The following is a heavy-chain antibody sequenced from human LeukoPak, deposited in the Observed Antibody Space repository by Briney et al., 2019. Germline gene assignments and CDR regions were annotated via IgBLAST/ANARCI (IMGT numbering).Heavy chain of an antibody. V-gene: IGHV4-34*01. CDR2: INHSGST. CDR1: GGSFSGYY. Sequence: SETLSLTCAVYGGSFSGYYWSWIRQPPGKGLEWIGEINHSGSTNYNPSLKSRVTISVDTSKNQFSLKLSSVTAADTAVYYCARHIGCSGGSCYWVRDYYYYYMDVWGKGTTVTISS. CDR3: ARHIGCSGGSCYWVRDYYYYYMDV. J-gene: IGHJ6*03. D-gene: IGHD2-15*01.